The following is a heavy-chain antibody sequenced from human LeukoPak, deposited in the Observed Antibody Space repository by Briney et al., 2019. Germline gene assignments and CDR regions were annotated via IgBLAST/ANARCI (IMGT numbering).Heavy chain of an antibody. Sequence: PSETLSLTCTVSGGSISSGGYSWSWIRQHPGKGLEWIGYIYYSGSTYYNPSLKSRVTISVDTSKNQFSLKLSSVTAADTAVYYCASLIAARRRGPSVFDYWGQGTLVTVSS. CDR3: ASLIAARRRGPSVFDY. CDR2: IYYSGST. CDR1: GGSISSGGYS. D-gene: IGHD6-6*01. J-gene: IGHJ4*02. V-gene: IGHV4-31*03.